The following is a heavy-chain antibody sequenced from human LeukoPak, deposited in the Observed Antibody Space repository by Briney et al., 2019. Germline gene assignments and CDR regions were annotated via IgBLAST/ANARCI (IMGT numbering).Heavy chain of an antibody. CDR2: INFSGGTT. CDR3: ASRRDGSNYAAFDI. J-gene: IGHJ3*02. CDR1: GYTFTSYY. Sequence: ASVKVSCKASGYTFTSYYMHWVRQAPGQGLEWMGIINFSGGTTSYPQKFQGRVTMTRDTSTSTVYMELSSLRSEDTDVYYCASRRDGSNYAAFDIWGQGTMVTVSS. V-gene: IGHV1-46*01. D-gene: IGHD5-12*01.